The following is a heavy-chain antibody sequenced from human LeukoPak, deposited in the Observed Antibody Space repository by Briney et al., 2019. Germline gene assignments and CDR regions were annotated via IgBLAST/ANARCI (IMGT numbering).Heavy chain of an antibody. D-gene: IGHD2-15*01. CDR3: ARGYCSGGSCPGDAFDI. Sequence: ASVNVSCKASGYTFTSYYMHWVRQAPGQGLAWMGIINPSGGSTSYAQKFQGRVTMTRDTATSTVYMELSGLRSEDTAVYYCARGYCSGGSCPGDAFDIWGQGTMVTVSS. CDR2: INPSGGST. V-gene: IGHV1-46*01. CDR1: GYTFTSYY. J-gene: IGHJ3*02.